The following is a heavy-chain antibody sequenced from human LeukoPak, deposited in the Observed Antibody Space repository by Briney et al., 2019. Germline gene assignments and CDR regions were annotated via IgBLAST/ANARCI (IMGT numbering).Heavy chain of an antibody. CDR3: ASRGDDLWEPNWFDP. Sequence: PGGSLRLSCAASGFTFSSYSMNWVRQAPGKGLEWVSSISSSSSYIYYADSVKGRFTISRDNAKNSLYLQMNSLRAEDTAVYYCASRGDDLWEPNWFDPWGQGTLVTVSS. D-gene: IGHD1-26*01. V-gene: IGHV3-21*01. CDR2: ISSSSSYI. J-gene: IGHJ5*02. CDR1: GFTFSSYS.